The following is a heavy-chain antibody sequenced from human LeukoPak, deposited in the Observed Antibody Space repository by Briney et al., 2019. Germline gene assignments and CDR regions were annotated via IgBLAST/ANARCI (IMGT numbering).Heavy chain of an antibody. J-gene: IGHJ1*01. D-gene: IGHD1-26*01. Sequence: SETLSLTCTVSGGSISIYYWSWIRQPPGKGLEWIGYIHYSGSTKYKSSLKSRVPMSVDTSKNQFSLKLSTVTAADTAVYYCARYIAGDNGYFQYWGQGTLVTVSS. CDR3: ARYIAGDNGYFQY. CDR2: IHYSGST. V-gene: IGHV4-59*01. CDR1: GGSISIYY.